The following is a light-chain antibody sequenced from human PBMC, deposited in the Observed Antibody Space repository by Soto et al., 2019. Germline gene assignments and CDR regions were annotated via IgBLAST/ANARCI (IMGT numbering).Light chain of an antibody. CDR3: QQYDNWPWT. V-gene: IGKV3-15*01. CDR2: GAS. CDR1: QSIIDS. J-gene: IGKJ1*01. Sequence: EIVMTQSPATLSVSPGGRATLSCKASQSIIDSLFWYQQHPGQPPRLIIYGASRTATGFPARFSGSWSGTDFTLTISSLQSEDFAVYYCQQYDNWPWTFGQGTKVDI.